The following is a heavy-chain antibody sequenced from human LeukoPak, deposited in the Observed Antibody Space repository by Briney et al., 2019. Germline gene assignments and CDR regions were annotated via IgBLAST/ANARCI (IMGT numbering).Heavy chain of an antibody. J-gene: IGHJ3*02. CDR2: ISYDGSNK. D-gene: IGHD6-13*01. Sequence: PGRSLRLSCAASGFTFSSYAMHWVRQAPGKGLEWVAVISYDGSNKYYADSVKGRFTISRDNSKNTLYLQMNSLRAEDTAVYYCASLEGAAAGNAFDIWGQGTMVTVSS. V-gene: IGHV3-30-3*01. CDR3: ASLEGAAAGNAFDI. CDR1: GFTFSSYA.